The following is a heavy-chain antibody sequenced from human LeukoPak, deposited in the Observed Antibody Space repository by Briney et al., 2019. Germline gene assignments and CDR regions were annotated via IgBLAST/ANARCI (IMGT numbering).Heavy chain of an antibody. J-gene: IGHJ4*02. CDR1: GFTFSSYS. V-gene: IGHV3-33*08. D-gene: IGHD4-17*01. Sequence: GGSLRLSCAASGFTFSSYSMHWVRQAPGKGLEWVAVIWYDGSNKYYADSVKGRFTISRDNSKNTLYLQMNSLRAEDTAVYYCARDGDYGDYAGYWGQGTLVTVSS. CDR2: IWYDGSNK. CDR3: ARDGDYGDYAGY.